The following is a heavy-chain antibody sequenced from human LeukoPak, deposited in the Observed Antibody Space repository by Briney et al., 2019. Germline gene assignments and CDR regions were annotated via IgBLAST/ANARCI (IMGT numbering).Heavy chain of an antibody. J-gene: IGHJ4*02. D-gene: IGHD5-18*01. CDR3: ARDAHGYNYAPN. Sequence: GGSLRLSCAVSGFTVSSNYMSWVRQAPGKGLEWVSVIYSGGTIYYADSVKGRFTISRDNSKNTLYLQMNSLRAEDTAVYYCARDAHGYNYAPNWGQGTLVTVSS. CDR2: IYSGGTI. CDR1: GFTVSSNY. V-gene: IGHV3-53*01.